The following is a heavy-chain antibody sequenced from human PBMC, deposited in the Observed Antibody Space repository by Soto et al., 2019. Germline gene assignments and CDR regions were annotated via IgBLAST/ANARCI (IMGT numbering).Heavy chain of an antibody. Sequence: GGSLRLSCAASGFTISDHYMDWVRQAPGKGLEWVGRTRNKANSYTTEYAASVKGRFTISRDDSKNSLYLQMNSLKTEDTAVYYCARGYCSNGVCYRYIDLWGRGTLVTVSS. CDR1: GFTISDHY. CDR2: TRNKANSYTT. J-gene: IGHJ2*01. D-gene: IGHD2-8*01. V-gene: IGHV3-72*01. CDR3: ARGYCSNGVCYRYIDL.